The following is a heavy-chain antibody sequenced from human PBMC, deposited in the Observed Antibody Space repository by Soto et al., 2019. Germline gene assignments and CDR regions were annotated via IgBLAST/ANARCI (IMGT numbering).Heavy chain of an antibody. V-gene: IGHV1-46*01. J-gene: IGHJ4*02. CDR2: INPSGGST. CDR1: GYTFTSHY. Sequence: ASVKVSCKASGYTFTSHYMHWVRQAPGQGLEWMGIINPSGGSTTNAQKFQGRVTLTRDTSTTTLYMQLSSLRSEDTAVYYCARVLHEPSGSGWLAFDFWGQGTLVTVSS. CDR3: ARVLHEPSGSGWLAFDF. D-gene: IGHD6-19*01.